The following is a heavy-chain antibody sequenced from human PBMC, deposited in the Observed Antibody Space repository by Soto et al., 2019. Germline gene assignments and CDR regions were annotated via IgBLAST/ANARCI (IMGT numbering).Heavy chain of an antibody. CDR1: GFTFSSYA. J-gene: IGHJ4*02. V-gene: IGHV3-30-3*01. Sequence: QVQLVESGGGVVQPGRSLRLSCAASGFTFSSYAMHWVRQAPGKGLGWVAVISYDGSNKYYADSVKGRFTISRDNSKNTLYLQMNSLRAEDTAVYYCARARAYYFDYWGQGTLVTVSS. CDR3: ARARAYYFDY. CDR2: ISYDGSNK.